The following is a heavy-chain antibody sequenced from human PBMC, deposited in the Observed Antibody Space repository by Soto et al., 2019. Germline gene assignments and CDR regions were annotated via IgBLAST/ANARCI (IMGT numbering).Heavy chain of an antibody. Sequence: QVQLQESGPGLVKPSQTLSLTCTVSGGSISSGGYYWSWIRQHPGKGLEWIGYIYYRGSTYYNPSLKTRVTISLDTSKNQSSLTLSSVTAADTAVYYCARVFCGGNCYPNYWGQGTLVTVSS. J-gene: IGHJ4*02. CDR3: ARVFCGGNCYPNY. V-gene: IGHV4-31*03. CDR2: IYYRGST. D-gene: IGHD2-21*02. CDR1: GGSISSGGYY.